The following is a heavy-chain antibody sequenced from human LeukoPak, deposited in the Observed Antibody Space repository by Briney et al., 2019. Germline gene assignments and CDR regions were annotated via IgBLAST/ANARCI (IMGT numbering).Heavy chain of an antibody. Sequence: SETLSLTCTVSGVSISSGYYWGWIRQPPGKGLEWIGTIYHTGSTYYNPSLKSRLTISVDTSKNQFSLNLSSVTAADTAVYYCVRDEGEYYFDYWGQGTLVTVSS. V-gene: IGHV4-38-2*02. CDR2: IYHTGST. CDR1: GVSISSGYY. D-gene: IGHD3-16*01. CDR3: VRDEGEYYFDY. J-gene: IGHJ4*02.